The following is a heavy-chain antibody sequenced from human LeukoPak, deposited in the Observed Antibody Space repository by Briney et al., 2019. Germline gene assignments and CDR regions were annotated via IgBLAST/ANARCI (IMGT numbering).Heavy chain of an antibody. CDR3: AKGGRGANGYNSGDAFDI. CDR2: ISGSGGST. J-gene: IGHJ3*02. CDR1: GFTFSSYA. Sequence: PGGSLRLSCAASGFTFSSYAMSWVRQAPGKGLEWVSAISGSGGSTYYADSVKGRFTISRDNSKNTLYLQMNSLRAEDTAVYYCAKGGRGANGYNSGDAFDIWGQGTMVTVSS. V-gene: IGHV3-23*01. D-gene: IGHD5-24*01.